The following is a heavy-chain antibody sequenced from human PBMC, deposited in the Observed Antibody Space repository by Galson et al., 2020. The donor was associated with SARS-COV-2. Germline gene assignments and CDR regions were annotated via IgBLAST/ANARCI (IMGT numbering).Heavy chain of an antibody. J-gene: IGHJ4*02. D-gene: IGHD3-16*01. V-gene: IGHV3-74*01. CDR1: GFTFSSYW. CDR3: ARGDMRNDYFDY. Sequence: GGSLRLSCAASGFTFSSYWMHWVRQAPGKGLVWVSRIYSEGSSTSYADSVNGRFTISGDNAKNTLYLQMSSLRAEDTAVYYCARGDMRNDYFDYLGSGTLVTVSS. CDR2: IYSEGSST.